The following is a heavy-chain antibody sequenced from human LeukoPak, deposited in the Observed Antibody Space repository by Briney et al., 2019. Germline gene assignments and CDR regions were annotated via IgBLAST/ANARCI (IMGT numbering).Heavy chain of an antibody. J-gene: IGHJ6*02. CDR2: ISYDGSNK. CDR1: GFTFSSYA. D-gene: IGHD2-21*01. CDR3: ARGVVVKGMDV. Sequence: PGGSLRPSCAASGFTFSSYAMHWVRQAPGKGLEWVAVISYDGSNKYYADSVKGRFTISRDNSKNTLYLQMNSLRAEDTAVYYCARGVVVKGMDVWGQGTTVTVSS. V-gene: IGHV3-30-3*01.